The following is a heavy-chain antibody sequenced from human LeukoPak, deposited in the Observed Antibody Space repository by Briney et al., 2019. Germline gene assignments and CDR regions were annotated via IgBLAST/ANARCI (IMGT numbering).Heavy chain of an antibody. Sequence: PGGSLRLSCAASGFTLSNAWMSWVRQAPGKGLEWVGRINTKVDGGTTEYAAPVKGRFLISRDDSKNTLYLQMNSMKAEDSAVYYCTRGDFWSANHVDVWVKGTPVAVIS. V-gene: IGHV3-15*01. D-gene: IGHD3-3*01. CDR1: GFTLSNAW. CDR2: INTKVDGGTT. J-gene: IGHJ6*04. CDR3: TRGDFWSANHVDV.